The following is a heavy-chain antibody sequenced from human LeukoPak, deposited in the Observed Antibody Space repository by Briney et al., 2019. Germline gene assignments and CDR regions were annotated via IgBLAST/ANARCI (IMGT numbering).Heavy chain of an antibody. J-gene: IGHJ1*01. CDR2: FDPEDGET. CDR1: GYTLTELS. CDR3: ATIPGDYAKRKYFQH. D-gene: IGHD4-17*01. V-gene: IGHV1-24*01. Sequence: ASVKVSCKVSGYTLTELSMHWVRQAPGKGLEWMGGFDPEDGETIYAQKFQGRVTMTEDTSTDTAYMELSSLRSEGTAVYYCATIPGDYAKRKYFQHWGQGTLVTVSS.